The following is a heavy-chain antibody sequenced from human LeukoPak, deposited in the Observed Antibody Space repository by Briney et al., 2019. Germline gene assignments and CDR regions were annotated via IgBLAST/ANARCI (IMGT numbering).Heavy chain of an antibody. J-gene: IGHJ4*02. V-gene: IGHV3-21*05. D-gene: IGHD7-27*01. CDR2: IRGSRSGLGSGN. Sequence: GGSLRLSCAASGFAFSDHSMNWVRQAPGKGLEWVANIRGSRSGLGSGNYYAGSVKGRFTISRDNLKNFLYLQMDSLRADDTAFYYCARDDNWGFDYWGQGALVTVSS. CDR1: GFAFSDHS. CDR3: ARDDNWGFDY.